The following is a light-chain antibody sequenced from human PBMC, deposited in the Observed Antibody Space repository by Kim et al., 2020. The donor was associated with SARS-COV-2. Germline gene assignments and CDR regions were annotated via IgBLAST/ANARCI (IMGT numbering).Light chain of an antibody. CDR3: MQALQTPWT. V-gene: IGKV2-28*01. CDR2: LGS. Sequence: DIVMTQSPLSLPVTRGEPASISCRSSESLLHYNGYNFLNWYLQRPGQSPQLLIYLGSTRVSGVPDRFSGSGSGTDFTLKISRVEAADVGLYYCMQALQTPWTFGQGTKVDIK. J-gene: IGKJ1*01. CDR1: ESLLHYNGYNF.